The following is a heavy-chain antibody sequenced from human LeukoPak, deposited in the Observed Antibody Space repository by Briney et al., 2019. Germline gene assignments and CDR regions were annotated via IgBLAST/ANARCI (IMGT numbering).Heavy chain of an antibody. Sequence: SETVSLPCAVYGGPFRGFFWSWIPQARGKGLECLGEISHRGSSNYNPSLKSRITISVDTSKSQFSLRLTSVTAADTAVYYSARGIFYGGRNQYIWFDLWGQGTLVTVSS. CDR1: GGPFRGFF. D-gene: IGHD4-23*01. V-gene: IGHV4-34*01. CDR3: ARGIFYGGRNQYIWFDL. J-gene: IGHJ5*02. CDR2: ISHRGSS.